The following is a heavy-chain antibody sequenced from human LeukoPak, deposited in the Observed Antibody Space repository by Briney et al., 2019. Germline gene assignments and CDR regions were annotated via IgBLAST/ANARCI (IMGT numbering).Heavy chain of an antibody. CDR3: ASTAYQLLKYYYYYYYMDV. CDR2: IIPIFGTA. J-gene: IGHJ6*03. CDR1: GGTFSSYA. Sequence: SVKVSCKACGGTFSSYAISWVRQAPGQGLEWMGGIIPIFGTANYAQKFQGRVTITTDESTSTAYMELSSLRSEDTAVYYCASTAYQLLKYYYYYYYMDVWGKGTTVTVSS. D-gene: IGHD2-2*01. V-gene: IGHV1-69*05.